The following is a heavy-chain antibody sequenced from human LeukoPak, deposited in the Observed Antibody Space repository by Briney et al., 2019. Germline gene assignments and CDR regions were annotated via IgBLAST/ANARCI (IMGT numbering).Heavy chain of an antibody. CDR2: ISTSSSYI. CDR3: ARWLQGAFDI. CDR1: GFTFSNYN. Sequence: GGSLRLSCAASGFTFSNYNMNRVRQAPGKGLEWVSSISTSSSYIYYADSVKGRFTISRDNAKNSLYLQMNSLRAEDTAVYYCARWLQGAFDIWGQGTMVTVSS. J-gene: IGHJ3*02. D-gene: IGHD5-24*01. V-gene: IGHV3-21*04.